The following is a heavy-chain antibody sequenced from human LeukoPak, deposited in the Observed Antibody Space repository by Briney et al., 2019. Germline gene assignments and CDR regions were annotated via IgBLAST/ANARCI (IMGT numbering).Heavy chain of an antibody. D-gene: IGHD3-9*01. CDR3: ARVPGVYYDRLTGYGSGWFDP. J-gene: IGHJ5*02. CDR2: IYHSGST. Sequence: PSETLSLTCTVSGYSISSGYYWGWIRQPPGKGLEWIGSIYHSGSTYYNPSLKSRVTISVETSKNQFSLKVRSMTAADTAVYYCARVPGVYYDRLTGYGSGWFDPWGQGTLVTVSS. V-gene: IGHV4-38-2*02. CDR1: GYSISSGYY.